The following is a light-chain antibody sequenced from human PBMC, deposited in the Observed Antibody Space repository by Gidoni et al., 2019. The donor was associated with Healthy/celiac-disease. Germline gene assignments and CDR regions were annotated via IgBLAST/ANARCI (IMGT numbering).Light chain of an antibody. CDR2: AAT. J-gene: IGKJ2*01. V-gene: IGKV1-39*01. Sequence: DITMTQSPSSLSASVGDRVTITCRASQSISSYSHWHQQKPGKATNLLIYAATSVQSGAPSRFRGSGSGTYFTLTISSVQPEDFATYYCQQSYSTPRTFXQXTKLEIK. CDR1: QSISSY. CDR3: QQSYSTPRT.